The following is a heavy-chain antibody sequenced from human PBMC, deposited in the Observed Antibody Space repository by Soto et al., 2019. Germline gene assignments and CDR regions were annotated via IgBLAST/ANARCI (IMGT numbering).Heavy chain of an antibody. Sequence: EVQLLESGGGLVQPGGSLRLSCAASGFTFSSYAMSWVRQAPGKGLEWVSTISGSGVSTYYADSVKGRFTISRDNSKKTLYVEMNSLRAEDTALYSWAKRGGGDFFDYWGQGTLVTVSS. V-gene: IGHV3-23*01. CDR2: ISGSGVST. J-gene: IGHJ4*02. CDR3: AKRGGGDFFDY. CDR1: GFTFSSYA. D-gene: IGHD3-16*01.